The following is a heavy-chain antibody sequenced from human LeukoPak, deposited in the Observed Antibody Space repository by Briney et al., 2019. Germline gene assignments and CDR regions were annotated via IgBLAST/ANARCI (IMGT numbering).Heavy chain of an antibody. J-gene: IGHJ3*02. CDR3: ARDEALGASDAFDI. V-gene: IGHV4-61*01. CDR2: IYYSGST. Sequence: SETLSLTCTVSGYSISSGYYWGWIRQPPGKGLEWIGYIYYSGSTNYNPSLKSRVTISVDTSKNQFSLKLSSVTAADTAVYYCARDEALGASDAFDIWGQGTMVTVSS. CDR1: GYSISSGYY.